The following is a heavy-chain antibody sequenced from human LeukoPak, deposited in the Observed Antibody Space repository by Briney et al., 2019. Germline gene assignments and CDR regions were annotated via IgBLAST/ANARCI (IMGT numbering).Heavy chain of an antibody. V-gene: IGHV1-69*13. D-gene: IGHD3-22*01. CDR1: GGTFSSYA. CDR2: IIPIFGTA. Sequence: SVKVSCKASGGTFSSYAISWVRQAPGQGLEWMGGIIPIFGTANYAQKFQGRVTITADECTSTAYMELSSLRSEDTAVYYCARDRFSPYYDSSRGFDYWGQGTLVTVSS. J-gene: IGHJ4*02. CDR3: ARDRFSPYYDSSRGFDY.